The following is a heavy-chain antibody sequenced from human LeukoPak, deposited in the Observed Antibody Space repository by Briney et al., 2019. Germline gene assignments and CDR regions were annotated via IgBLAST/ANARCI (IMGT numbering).Heavy chain of an antibody. CDR3: AKARAGDITAAFNY. D-gene: IGHD6-13*01. Sequence: GGSLRLSCAASGLTFSSFAMSWVRQAPGKGLEWVSGISGSGASTYYADSVKGRFTISRDNSQNTLYLQMNSLRAEDTAVYYCAKARAGDITAAFNYWGQGTLVTVSS. CDR1: GLTFSSFA. V-gene: IGHV3-23*01. CDR2: ISGSGAST. J-gene: IGHJ4*02.